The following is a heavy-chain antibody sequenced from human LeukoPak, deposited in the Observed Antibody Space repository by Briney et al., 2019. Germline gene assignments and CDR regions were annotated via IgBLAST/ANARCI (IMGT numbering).Heavy chain of an antibody. CDR3: TVSGSYSTGLHNY. CDR1: GFTFSSYW. J-gene: IGHJ4*02. D-gene: IGHD1-26*01. V-gene: IGHV3-15*01. CDR2: IKSKTDGGTT. Sequence: EPGGSLRLSCAASGFTFSSYWMSWVRQAPGKGLEWVGRIKSKTDGGTTDYAAPVKGRFTISRDDSKNTLYLQMNSLKTEDTAVYYCTVSGSYSTGLHNYWGQGTLVTVSS.